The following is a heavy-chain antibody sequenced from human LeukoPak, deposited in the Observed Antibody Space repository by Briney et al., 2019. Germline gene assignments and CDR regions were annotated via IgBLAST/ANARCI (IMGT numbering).Heavy chain of an antibody. Sequence: SETLSLTCAVYGGSFSGYYWSWIRQPPGKGLEWIGEINHSGSTNSNPSLKSRVTISVDTSKSQFSLKLSSVTAADTAVYYCARAPWYSSSWYGFDYWGQGTLVTVSS. D-gene: IGHD6-13*01. CDR1: GGSFSGYY. J-gene: IGHJ4*02. CDR3: ARAPWYSSSWYGFDY. CDR2: INHSGST. V-gene: IGHV4-34*01.